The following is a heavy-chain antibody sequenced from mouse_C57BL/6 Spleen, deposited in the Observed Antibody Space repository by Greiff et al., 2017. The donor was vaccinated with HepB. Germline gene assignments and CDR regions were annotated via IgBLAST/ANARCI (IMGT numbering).Heavy chain of an antibody. CDR2: ISSGSSTI. CDR1: GFTFSDYG. D-gene: IGHD2-4*01. V-gene: IGHV5-17*01. CDR3: ASSYDYDEEGFDY. J-gene: IGHJ2*01. Sequence: DVMLVESGGGLVKPGGSLKLSCAASGFTFSDYGMHWVRQAPEKGLEWVAYISSGSSTIYYADTVKGRFTISRDNAKNTLFLQMTSLRSEDTAMYYCASSYDYDEEGFDYWGQGTTRTVSS.